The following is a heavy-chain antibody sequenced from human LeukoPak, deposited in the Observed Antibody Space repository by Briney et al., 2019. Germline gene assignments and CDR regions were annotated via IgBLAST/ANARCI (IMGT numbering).Heavy chain of an antibody. Sequence: GASVKVSCKASGYTFTSYDINWVRQATGHGLEWMGWMNPNSGNTGYAQKFQGRVTITRNTSISTAYMELSSLRSDDTAVYYCARDQYYDSKGWFDPWGQGTLVTVSS. CDR2: MNPNSGNT. CDR1: GYTFTSYD. J-gene: IGHJ5*02. V-gene: IGHV1-8*03. D-gene: IGHD3-22*01. CDR3: ARDQYYDSKGWFDP.